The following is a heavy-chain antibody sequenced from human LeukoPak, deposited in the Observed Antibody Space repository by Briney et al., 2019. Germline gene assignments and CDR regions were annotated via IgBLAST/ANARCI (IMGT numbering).Heavy chain of an antibody. D-gene: IGHD3-22*01. CDR1: GFTFSSYW. CDR2: IKQDGSEK. V-gene: IGHV3-7*04. J-gene: IGHJ4*02. CDR3: ARGQAEPPTYYDSSGYYWRLLGGTLDY. Sequence: GGSLRLSCAASGFTFSSYWMSWVRQAPGEGLEWVANIKQDGSEKYYVDSVKGRFTISRGNAKNSLYLQMNSLRAEDTAVYYCARGQAEPPTYYDSSGYYWRLLGGTLDYWGQGTLVTVSS.